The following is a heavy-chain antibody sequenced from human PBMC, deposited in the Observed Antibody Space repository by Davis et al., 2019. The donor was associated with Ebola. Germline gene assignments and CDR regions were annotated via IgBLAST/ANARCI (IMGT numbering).Heavy chain of an antibody. D-gene: IGHD3-3*01. CDR2: ITGSGGSR. V-gene: IGHV3-23*01. J-gene: IGHJ6*04. CDR3: ARDRDFWSGYYYYYYGMDV. Sequence: GESLKISCAASEFSFSIYAMSWVRQAPGKGLEWVSAITGSGGSRYHADSVKGRFTISRDNAKNSLYLQMNSLRDEDTAVYYCARDRDFWSGYYYYYYGMDVWGKGTTVTVSS. CDR1: EFSFSIYA.